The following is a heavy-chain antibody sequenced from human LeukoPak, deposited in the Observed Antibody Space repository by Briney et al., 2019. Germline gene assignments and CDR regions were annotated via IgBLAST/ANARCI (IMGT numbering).Heavy chain of an antibody. CDR2: IYYSGST. CDR3: ARDRWGLSGSVAGTDY. J-gene: IGHJ4*02. D-gene: IGHD6-19*01. CDR1: GGSISSSSYY. V-gene: IGHV4-39*07. Sequence: SETLSLTCTVSGGSISSSSYYWGWIRQPPGKGLEWIGSIYYSGSTYCNPSLKSRVTISVDTSKNQFSLKLSSVTAADTAVYYCARDRWGLSGSVAGTDYWGQGTLVTVSS.